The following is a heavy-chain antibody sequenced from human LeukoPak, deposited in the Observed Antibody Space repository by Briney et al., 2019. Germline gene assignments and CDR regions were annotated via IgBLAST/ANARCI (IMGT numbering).Heavy chain of an antibody. Sequence: GGSLRLSCAASGFTFDDYGISWVRQAPGKGLEWVSGINWNGGSTGYADSVKGRFTISRDNAKNSLYLQMNSLRAEDTALYYCARGGCSSTSCPYYYYYYMDVWGKGTTVTVSS. J-gene: IGHJ6*03. CDR3: ARGGCSSTSCPYYYYYYMDV. V-gene: IGHV3-20*04. CDR1: GFTFDDYG. D-gene: IGHD2-2*01. CDR2: INWNGGST.